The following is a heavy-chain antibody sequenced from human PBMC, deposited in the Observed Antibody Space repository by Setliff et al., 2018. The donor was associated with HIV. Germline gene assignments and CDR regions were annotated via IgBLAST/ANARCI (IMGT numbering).Heavy chain of an antibody. Sequence: SETLSLTCTVSGGSISNSRYYWSWIRQPPGKGLEWIGSIYYSGSTYYNPSLKSRVTISVDTSKNQFSLHLNSVTAADTAVYYCARYSWLPYYFDYWGQGTLVTVSS. J-gene: IGHJ4*02. V-gene: IGHV4-39*01. CDR3: ARYSWLPYYFDY. CDR2: IYYSGST. D-gene: IGHD5-12*01. CDR1: GGSISNSRYY.